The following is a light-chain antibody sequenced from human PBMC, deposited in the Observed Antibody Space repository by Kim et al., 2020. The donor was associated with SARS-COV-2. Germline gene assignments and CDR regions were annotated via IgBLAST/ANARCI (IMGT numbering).Light chain of an antibody. Sequence: RVTLSCSGRSAIMGSNVVNWYQQLPGTAPKLLIYSNDYRSSGVPDRFSGSKSGTSASLAISGLQSEDEADYYCVAWDDSLSGSVFGGGTQLTVL. CDR1: SAIMGSNV. V-gene: IGLV1-44*01. CDR2: SND. CDR3: VAWDDSLSGSV. J-gene: IGLJ3*02.